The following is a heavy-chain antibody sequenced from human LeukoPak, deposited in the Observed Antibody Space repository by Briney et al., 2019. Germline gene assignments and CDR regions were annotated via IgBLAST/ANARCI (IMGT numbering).Heavy chain of an antibody. CDR1: GYTFTGYY. Sequence: ASVKVSCKASGYTFTGYYMHWVRQAAGQGLEWMGWINPNSGGTNYAQKFQGRVTMTRDTSISTAYMELSRLRSDDTAVYYCARDQPGSYCGGDCYAYYWGQGTLVTVSS. CDR3: ARDQPGSYCGGDCYAYY. J-gene: IGHJ4*02. V-gene: IGHV1-2*02. CDR2: INPNSGGT. D-gene: IGHD2-21*01.